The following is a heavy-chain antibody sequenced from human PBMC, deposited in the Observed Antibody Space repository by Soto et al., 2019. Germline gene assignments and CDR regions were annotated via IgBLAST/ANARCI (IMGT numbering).Heavy chain of an antibody. Sequence: QVQLVQSGAEVRKPGSSVKVSCKVSGDSFISYAISWVRQAPGQGLEWMGGIIPSFGRGNYAQRFQGWVAITAEQSTTTVHMELGGLRSEDTAVYYCARDGSTVETPMVSQCYYGMDVWAQGTTVTVSS. V-gene: IGHV1-69*12. J-gene: IGHJ6*02. D-gene: IGHD5-18*01. CDR3: ARDGSTVETPMVSQCYYGMDV. CDR1: GDSFISYA. CDR2: IIPSFGRG.